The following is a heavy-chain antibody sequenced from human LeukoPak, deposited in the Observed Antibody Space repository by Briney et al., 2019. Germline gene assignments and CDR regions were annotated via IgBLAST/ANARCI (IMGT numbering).Heavy chain of an antibody. J-gene: IGHJ4*02. CDR3: ARGRGYSGYDFGY. CDR1: GFTFSSYS. V-gene: IGHV3-21*01. CDR2: ISSSSSYT. D-gene: IGHD5-12*01. Sequence: GGSLRLSCAASGFTFSSYSMNWVRQAPGKGLEWVSSISSSSSYTHYADSVKGRFTISRDSAKNSLYLQMDSLRAEDTAVYYCARGRGYSGYDFGYWGQGTLVTVSS.